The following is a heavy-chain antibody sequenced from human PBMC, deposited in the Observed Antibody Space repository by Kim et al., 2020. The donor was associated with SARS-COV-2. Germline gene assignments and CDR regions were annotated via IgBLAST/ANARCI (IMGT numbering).Heavy chain of an antibody. CDR3: ARQYYYDSSGYYYDY. D-gene: IGHD3-22*01. V-gene: IGHV4-59*01. CDR2: IYYSGST. CDR1: GGSISSYY. J-gene: IGHJ4*02. Sequence: SETLSLTCTVSGGSISSYYWSWIRQPPGKGLEWIGYIYYSGSTNYNPSLKSRVTISVDTSKNQFSLKLSSVTAADTAVYYCARQYYYDSSGYYYDYWGQGTLVTVSS.